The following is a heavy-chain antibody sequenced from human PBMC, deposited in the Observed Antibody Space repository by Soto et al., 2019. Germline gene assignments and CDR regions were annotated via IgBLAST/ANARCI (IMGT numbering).Heavy chain of an antibody. CDR1: GGSFSGYY. CDR2: INHSGST. J-gene: IGHJ4*02. V-gene: IGHV4-34*01. D-gene: IGHD4-17*01. Sequence: PSETLSLTCAVYGGSFSGYYWSWIRQPPGKGLEGIGEINHSGSTNYNPSLKSRVTISVDTSKNQFSLKLSSVTAADTAVYYCARALPSNYGPGIYSWGQGTLVTVSS. CDR3: ARALPSNYGPGIYS.